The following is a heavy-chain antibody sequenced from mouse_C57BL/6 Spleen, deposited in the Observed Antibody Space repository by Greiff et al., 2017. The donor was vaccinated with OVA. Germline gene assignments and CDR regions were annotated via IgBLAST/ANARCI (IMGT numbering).Heavy chain of an antibody. CDR3: ARDYYGSSQYYFDY. Sequence: EVQVVESGAELVKPGASVKLSCTASGFNIKDYYMHWVKQRPEQGLEWIGRIDPEDGETKYAPKFQGKATITADTSSNTAYLQLSSLTSEDTAVYYCARDYYGSSQYYFDYWGQGTTLTVSS. D-gene: IGHD1-1*01. V-gene: IGHV14-2*01. CDR1: GFNIKDYY. CDR2: IDPEDGET. J-gene: IGHJ2*01.